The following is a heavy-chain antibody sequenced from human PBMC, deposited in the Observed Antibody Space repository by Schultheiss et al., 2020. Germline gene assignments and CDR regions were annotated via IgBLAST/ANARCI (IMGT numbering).Heavy chain of an antibody. D-gene: IGHD3-22*01. J-gene: IGHJ6*02. CDR2: INHSGST. V-gene: IGHV4-34*01. CDR3: ARLLRPPYYYGMDV. Sequence: SETLSLTCTVSGGSISSYYWSWIRQPPGKGLEWIGEINHSGSTNYNPSLKSRVTISVDTSKNQFSLKLSSVTAADTAVYYCARLLRPPYYYGMDVWGQGTTVTVSS. CDR1: GGSISSYY.